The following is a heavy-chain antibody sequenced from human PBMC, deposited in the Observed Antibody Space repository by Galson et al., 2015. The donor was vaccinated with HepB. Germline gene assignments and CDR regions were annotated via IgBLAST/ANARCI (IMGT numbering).Heavy chain of an antibody. J-gene: IGHJ5*02. CDR3: ARHLPEYSSSSGPTGFDP. Sequence: SLRLSCAASGFTFSSYWMSWVRQAPGKGLEWVANIKQDGSEKYYVDSVKGRFTISRDNAKNSLYLQMNSLRAEDTAVYYCARHLPEYSSSSGPTGFDPWGQGTLVTVSS. D-gene: IGHD6-6*01. CDR2: IKQDGSEK. V-gene: IGHV3-7*03. CDR1: GFTFSSYW.